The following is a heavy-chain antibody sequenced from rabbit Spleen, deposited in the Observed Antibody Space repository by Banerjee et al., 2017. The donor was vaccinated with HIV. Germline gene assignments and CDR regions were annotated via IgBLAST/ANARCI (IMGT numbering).Heavy chain of an antibody. CDR1: AFDFSSGG. J-gene: IGHJ4*01. V-gene: IGHV1S47*01. CDR2: IDPVFGST. CDR3: ARADYVGYGVLGYFNL. D-gene: IGHD6-1*01. Sequence: QDHLVESGGGLVQPGGSLKLSCKASAFDFSSGGVSWVRQAPGKGLEWIGYIDPVFGSTYYASWVNGRFSISRENTQNTVSLQMNSLTAADTATYFCARADYVGYGVLGYFNLWGPGHPGHRL.